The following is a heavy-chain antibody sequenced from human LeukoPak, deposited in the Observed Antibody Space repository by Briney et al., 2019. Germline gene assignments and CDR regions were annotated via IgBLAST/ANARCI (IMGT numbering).Heavy chain of an antibody. D-gene: IGHD3-22*01. CDR2: IYYSGST. CDR3: ARACGIIMVVVVIGQAFDI. Sequence: SETLSLTCTVSGGSIGSSSYYWGWIRQPPGKGLEWIGCIYYSGSTYYNPSLKSRVTISVDTSKNQFSLKLTSVTAADTPVYYCARACGIIMVVVVIGQAFDIWGEGKIVTVSS. CDR1: GGSIGSSSYY. J-gene: IGHJ3*02. V-gene: IGHV4-39*07.